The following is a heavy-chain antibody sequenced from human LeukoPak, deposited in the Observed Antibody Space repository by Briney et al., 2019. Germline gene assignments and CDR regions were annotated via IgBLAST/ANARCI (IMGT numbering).Heavy chain of an antibody. CDR2: IRYDGSNE. V-gene: IGHV3-33*01. J-gene: IGHJ3*02. D-gene: IGHD3-22*01. CDR3: AGDTYYDSSGYSQGAFDI. Sequence: GGSLRLSCAASGFTFSNYGMHWVRQAPGKGLAWVAVIRYDGSNEYYADSVKGRFTISRDNSKNTLYLQMNSLRAEDAAVYYCAGDTYYDSSGYSQGAFDIWGQGTMVTVSS. CDR1: GFTFSNYG.